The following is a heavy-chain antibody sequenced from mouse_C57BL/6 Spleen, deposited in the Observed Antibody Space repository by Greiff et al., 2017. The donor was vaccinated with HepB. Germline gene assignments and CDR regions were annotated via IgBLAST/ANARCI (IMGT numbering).Heavy chain of an antibody. CDR2: IDPSDSYT. CDR1: GYTFTSYW. D-gene: IGHD2-5*01. V-gene: IGHV1-69*01. J-gene: IGHJ3*01. CDR3: ARGDSNSAWFAY. Sequence: QVQLKQPGAELVMPGASVKLSCKASGYTFTSYWMHWVKQRPGQGLEWIGEIDPSDSYTNYNQKFKGKSTLTVDKSSSTAYMQLSSLTSEDSAVYYCARGDSNSAWFAYWGQGTLVTVSA.